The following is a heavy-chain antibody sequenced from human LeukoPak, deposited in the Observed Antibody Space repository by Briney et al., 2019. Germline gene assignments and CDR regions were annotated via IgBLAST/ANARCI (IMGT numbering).Heavy chain of an antibody. CDR1: GGSISSGGYS. CDR2: IYHSGST. Sequence: SETLSLTCAVSGGSISSGGYSWSWIRQPPGKGLEWIGYIYHSGSTYYNPPLKSRVTISVDTSKNQFSLKLSSVTAADTAIYYCARAVSGRFDYWGQGTLVTVSS. J-gene: IGHJ4*02. D-gene: IGHD6-19*01. V-gene: IGHV4-30-2*01. CDR3: ARAVSGRFDY.